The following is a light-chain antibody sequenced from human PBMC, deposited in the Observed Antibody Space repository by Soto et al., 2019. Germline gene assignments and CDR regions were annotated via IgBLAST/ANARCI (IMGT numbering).Light chain of an antibody. CDR2: AAS. CDR3: QQTYNTPLT. J-gene: IGKJ4*01. Sequence: DIQMTQSPSTLSASVGDRVTITCRASQSVGKYLSWFQQTPGHAPKLLIYAASGLQSGVPSRFSGSGSGTDFTLTINSLQREDFATYYCQQTYNTPLTFGGGTKVDIK. V-gene: IGKV1-39*01. CDR1: QSVGKY.